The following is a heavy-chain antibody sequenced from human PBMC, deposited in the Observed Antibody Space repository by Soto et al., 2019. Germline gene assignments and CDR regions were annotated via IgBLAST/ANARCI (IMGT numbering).Heavy chain of an antibody. V-gene: IGHV1-18*01. CDR1: GYTFTSYG. CDR2: ISAYNGNT. Sequence: QVQLVQSGAEVKKPGASVKVSCKASGYTFTSYGITWVRPGPGQGLERMGWISAYNGNTNYARKLQGRVTMTKDTATGTAYMELRTLRSDDTAVYYCARDSAAAGPFDYWGQGTLVTVSS. CDR3: ARDSAAAGPFDY. D-gene: IGHD6-13*01. J-gene: IGHJ4*02.